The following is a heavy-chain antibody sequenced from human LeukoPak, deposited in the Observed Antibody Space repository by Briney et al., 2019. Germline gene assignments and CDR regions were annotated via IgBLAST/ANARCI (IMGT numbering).Heavy chain of an antibody. V-gene: IGHV3-66*01. J-gene: IGHJ4*02. CDR1: GFTFSSYS. CDR3: ARVVGSHYAFDY. CDR2: IHSGGNT. D-gene: IGHD1-26*01. Sequence: PGGSLRLSCAASGFTFSSYSMNWVRQAPGKGLEWVSVIHSGGNTYYADSVKGRFTISRDYSKNTLYLQMNSLRAEDTAVYYCARVVGSHYAFDYWGQGTLVTVPS.